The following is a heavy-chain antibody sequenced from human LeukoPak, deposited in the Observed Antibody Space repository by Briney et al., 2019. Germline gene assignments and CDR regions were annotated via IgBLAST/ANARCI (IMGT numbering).Heavy chain of an antibody. D-gene: IGHD6-19*01. V-gene: IGHV3-30*02. J-gene: IGHJ4*02. Sequence: GGSLRLSCAASGFTFSSYGMHWVRQAPGKGLEWVAFIRYDGSNKYYADSVKGRFTISRDNAKHSLYLQMNSLRAEDTALYYRAKDSDSGWSDYFDYWGQGTLVTVSS. CDR3: AKDSDSGWSDYFDY. CDR2: IRYDGSNK. CDR1: GFTFSSYG.